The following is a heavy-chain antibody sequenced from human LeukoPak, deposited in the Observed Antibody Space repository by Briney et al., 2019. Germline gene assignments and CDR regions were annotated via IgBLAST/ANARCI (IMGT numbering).Heavy chain of an antibody. J-gene: IGHJ3*02. V-gene: IGHV1-24*01. D-gene: IGHD3-22*01. CDR1: GYTLTELS. Sequence: ASVKVSCKVSGYTLTELSMHWVRQAPGKGLEWMGGFDPEDGETIYAQKFQGRVTITTDESTSTAYMELSSLRSEDTAVYYCATAQVVRDAFDIWGQGTMVTVSS. CDR3: ATAQVVRDAFDI. CDR2: FDPEDGET.